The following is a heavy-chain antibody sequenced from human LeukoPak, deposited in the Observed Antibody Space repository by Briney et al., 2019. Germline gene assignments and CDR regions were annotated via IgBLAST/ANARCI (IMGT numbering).Heavy chain of an antibody. CDR2: ITSRSSHI. Sequence: GGSLRLSCEASGFAFNSYTITWVRQAPGKGLESVSSITSRSSHIYIADSVKGRFTISRDNAKNSLFLQMSSLRVEETAVYYCARVAQGATTENYFYYYMDVWGKGTTVTVSS. J-gene: IGHJ6*03. D-gene: IGHD4-11*01. V-gene: IGHV3-21*01. CDR1: GFAFNSYT. CDR3: ARVAQGATTENYFYYYMDV.